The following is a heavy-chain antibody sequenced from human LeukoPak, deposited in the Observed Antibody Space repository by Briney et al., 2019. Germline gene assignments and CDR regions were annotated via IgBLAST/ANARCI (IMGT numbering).Heavy chain of an antibody. V-gene: IGHV3-23*01. CDR3: AQDRGATVTTFAH. Sequence: GGSLRLSCAASGFTFSLNVMSWVRQAPGKGLEWVSGISASGGSRYYADSVKGRFTISRDNSRNTVFLQVNSLRGDDTAVYYCAQDRGATVTTFAHWGLGTLVTVSS. CDR2: ISASGGSR. J-gene: IGHJ4*02. CDR1: GFTFSLNV. D-gene: IGHD4-17*01.